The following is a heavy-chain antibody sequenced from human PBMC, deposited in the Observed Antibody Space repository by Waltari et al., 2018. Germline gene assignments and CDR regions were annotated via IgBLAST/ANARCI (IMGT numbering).Heavy chain of an antibody. J-gene: IGHJ4*02. CDR2: IRSKTYGGTA. CDR3: TRGGASVAPVY. D-gene: IGHD6-19*01. Sequence: EVQVEESGGGLVQPGRSLRLPCTAAGFTFGEYARSWCRQAPGKGLELVGFIRSKTYGGTAEYAASVKGRFTISRDDSKSIASLQMDSLKTDDTAVYFCTRGGASVAPVYWGQGTLVTVSS. CDR1: GFTFGEYA. V-gene: IGHV3-49*03.